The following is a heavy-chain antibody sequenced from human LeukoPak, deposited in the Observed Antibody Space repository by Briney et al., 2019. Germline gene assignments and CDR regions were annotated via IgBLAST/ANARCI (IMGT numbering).Heavy chain of an antibody. CDR1: GFTFSSYA. J-gene: IGHJ6*02. V-gene: IGHV3-23*01. Sequence: GGSLRLSCAASGFTFSSYAMSWVRQAPGKGLEWVSAISGSGGSTYYADSVKSRFTISRDNSKNTLYLQMNSLRAEDTAVYYCAKDRASVLAYYYGMDVWGQGTTVTVSS. D-gene: IGHD3-3*01. CDR2: ISGSGGST. CDR3: AKDRASVLAYYYGMDV.